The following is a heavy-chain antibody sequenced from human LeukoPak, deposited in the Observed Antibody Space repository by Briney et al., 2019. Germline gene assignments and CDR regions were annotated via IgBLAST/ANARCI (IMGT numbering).Heavy chain of an antibody. CDR2: IIPIFGTA. Sequence: SVKVSCKASGGTFSSYAISWVGQAPGQGREWMGGIIPIFGTANYAQKFQGRVTITTDESTSTAYMELSSLRSEDTAVYYCARGGIAARHFDYWGQGTLVTVSS. D-gene: IGHD6-6*01. V-gene: IGHV1-69*05. CDR1: GGTFSSYA. J-gene: IGHJ4*02. CDR3: ARGGIAARHFDY.